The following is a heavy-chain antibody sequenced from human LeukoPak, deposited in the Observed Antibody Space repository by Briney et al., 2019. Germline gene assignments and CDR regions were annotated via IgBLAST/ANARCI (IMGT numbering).Heavy chain of an antibody. V-gene: IGHV3-7*03. CDR3: ARDKTYISSWYGYDY. J-gene: IGHJ4*02. CDR2: IKEDGSEK. D-gene: IGHD6-13*01. CDR1: EFTFSSYW. Sequence: GGSLRLSCAASEFTFSSYWMSWVRQAPGKGREGVANIKEDGSEKYYVDSVKGRFTISRDNARNSLYLQMNSLRAEDTAVYYCARDKTYISSWYGYDYWGQGTLVTVSS.